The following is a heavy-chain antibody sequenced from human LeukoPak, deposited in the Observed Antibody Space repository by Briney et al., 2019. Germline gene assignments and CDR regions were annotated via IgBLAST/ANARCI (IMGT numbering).Heavy chain of an antibody. D-gene: IGHD3-10*01. CDR3: ARGPLWFGSLDY. CDR2: MNPNSGNT. J-gene: IGHJ4*02. Sequence: GASVNVSCKASGYTFTSYDINWVRQATGQGLEWMGWMNPNSGNTGYAQKFQGRVTMTRNTSISTAYMELSSLRSEDTAVYYCARGPLWFGSLDYWGQGTLVTVSS. CDR1: GYTFTSYD. V-gene: IGHV1-8*01.